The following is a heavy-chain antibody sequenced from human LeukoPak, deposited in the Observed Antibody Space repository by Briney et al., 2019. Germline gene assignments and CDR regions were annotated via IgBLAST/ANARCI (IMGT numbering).Heavy chain of an antibody. CDR1: GFTFSSYA. CDR2: ISGSGGST. Sequence: GGSLRLSCAASGFTFSSYAMSWVRQAPGKGLEWVSAISGSGGSTYYADSVKGWFTISRDNSKNTLYLQMNSLRAEDTAVYYCAKVDDSSGYYYNYWGQGTLVTVSS. J-gene: IGHJ4*02. V-gene: IGHV3-23*01. D-gene: IGHD3-22*01. CDR3: AKVDDSSGYYYNY.